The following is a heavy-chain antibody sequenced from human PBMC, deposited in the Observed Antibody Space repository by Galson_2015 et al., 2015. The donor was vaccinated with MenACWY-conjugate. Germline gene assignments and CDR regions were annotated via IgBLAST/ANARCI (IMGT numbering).Heavy chain of an antibody. J-gene: IGHJ6*02. CDR3: ARGGGGGYGMDV. CDR1: GFTFSSYR. V-gene: IGHV3-21*01. CDR2: ISSSSSYI. Sequence: SLRLSCAASGFTFSSYRMNWVRQAPGKGLEWVSSISSSSSYIYYADSVKGRFTISRDNAKNSLYLQMNSLRAEDTAVYYCARGGGGGYGMDVWGQGTTVTVSS. D-gene: IGHD3-16*01.